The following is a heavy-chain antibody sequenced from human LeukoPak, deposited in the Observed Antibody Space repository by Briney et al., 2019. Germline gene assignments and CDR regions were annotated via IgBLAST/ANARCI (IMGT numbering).Heavy chain of an antibody. V-gene: IGHV1-46*01. Sequence: ASVKVSCKASGYTFTSYYMHWVRQAPGQGLEWMGIINTSGGSTSYAQKFQGRVTMTRDTSTSTVYMELSSLRSEDTAVYYCARTTYYYDSSGYYNFDYWGQGTLVTVSS. J-gene: IGHJ4*02. CDR1: GYTFTSYY. D-gene: IGHD3-22*01. CDR2: INTSGGST. CDR3: ARTTYYYDSSGYYNFDY.